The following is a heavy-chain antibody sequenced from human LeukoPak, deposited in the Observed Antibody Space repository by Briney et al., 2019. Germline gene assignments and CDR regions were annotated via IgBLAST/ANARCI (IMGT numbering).Heavy chain of an antibody. V-gene: IGHV3-7*01. CDR2: IKQDGSEK. CDR1: GFTFSSYW. J-gene: IGHJ5*02. Sequence: GGSLRLSCAASGFTFSSYWMSWVRQAPGKGLEWVANIKQDGSEKYYVDSVKGRFTISRDNAKNSLYLQMNSLRAEDTAVYYCARYCSSTSCYTGGSLSNWFDPWGQGTLVTVSS. D-gene: IGHD2-2*02. CDR3: ARYCSSTSCYTGGSLSNWFDP.